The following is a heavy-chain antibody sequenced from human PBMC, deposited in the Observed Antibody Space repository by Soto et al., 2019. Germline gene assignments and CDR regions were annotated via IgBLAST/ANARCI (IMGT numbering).Heavy chain of an antibody. V-gene: IGHV3-30*18. Sequence: ESGGGVVQPGRSLRLSCAASGFTFSSYGMHWVRQAPGKGLEWVAVISYDGSNKYYADSVKGRFTISRDNSKNTLYLQMNSLRAEDTAVYYCAKDPRFDPVMWGQGTLVTVSS. CDR2: ISYDGSNK. CDR1: GFTFSSYG. D-gene: IGHD3-9*01. CDR3: AKDPRFDPVM. J-gene: IGHJ4*02.